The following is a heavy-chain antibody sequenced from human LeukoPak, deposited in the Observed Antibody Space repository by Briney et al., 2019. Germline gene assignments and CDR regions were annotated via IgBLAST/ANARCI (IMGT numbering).Heavy chain of an antibody. CDR1: GFTFSSYG. CDR3: EREYGGTLDY. CDR2: IWYDGSNK. J-gene: IGHJ4*02. Sequence: GGSLRRSCAASGFTFSSYGMHWVRQAPGKGLEWVAVIWYDGSNKYYADSVKGRFTISRDNSKNTLYLQMNSLRAEDTAVYYCEREYGGTLDYWGQGTLATVSS. D-gene: IGHD4-23*01. V-gene: IGHV3-33*01.